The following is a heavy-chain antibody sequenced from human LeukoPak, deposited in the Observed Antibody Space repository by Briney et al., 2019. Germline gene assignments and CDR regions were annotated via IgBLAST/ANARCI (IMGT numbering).Heavy chain of an antibody. Sequence: GESLKISGKGSVYSFTSYWIAWVRQMPGKGLEWMGIIYPGDSYTTYSPSFHGQVTISADTSISTAYLQWRSLKASDTAMYYCARRSGSDALDIWGQGTMVTVSS. D-gene: IGHD3-10*01. V-gene: IGHV5-51*01. CDR1: VYSFTSYW. CDR2: IYPGDSYT. J-gene: IGHJ3*02. CDR3: ARRSGSDALDI.